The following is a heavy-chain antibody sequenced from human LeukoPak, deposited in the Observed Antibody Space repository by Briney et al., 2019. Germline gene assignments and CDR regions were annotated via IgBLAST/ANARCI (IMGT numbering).Heavy chain of an antibody. J-gene: IGHJ4*02. V-gene: IGHV3-23*01. CDR3: ATWYNSSAYKD. Sequence: GGSLRLSCAASGFTFSSYAMSWVRQAPGKGLEWVSVINGYGGSGTYYADSVKGRFAISRDDSKNTLYLQMHSLRAEDTAVYHCATWYNSSAYKDWGQGTLVTVSS. CDR1: GFTFSSYA. D-gene: IGHD3-22*01. CDR2: INGYGGSGT.